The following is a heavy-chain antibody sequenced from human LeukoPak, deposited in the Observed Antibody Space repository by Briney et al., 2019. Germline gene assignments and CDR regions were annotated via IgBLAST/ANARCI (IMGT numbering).Heavy chain of an antibody. J-gene: IGHJ6*02. CDR2: ISYDGSNK. D-gene: IGHD3-16*02. CDR1: GFIFSIYG. V-gene: IGHV3-30*18. CDR3: AKGTTVARYYAMDV. Sequence: GGSLRLSCAASGFIFSIYGMHWVRQAPGKGLEWVAVISYDGSNKYYADSVKGRFTISRDNSKNTLYLQMNSLRGEDTAVYYCAKGTTVARYYAMDVWGQGTTVTVSS.